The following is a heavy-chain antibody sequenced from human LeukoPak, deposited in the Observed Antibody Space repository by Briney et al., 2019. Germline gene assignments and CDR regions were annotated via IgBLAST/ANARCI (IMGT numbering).Heavy chain of an antibody. CDR2: IWKDGSNK. J-gene: IGHJ4*02. CDR3: AKVSELLEYFDY. Sequence: GGSLRLSCAVSGLTFSSYGMHWVRQAPGKGLEWVAVIWKDGSNKDYADSVKGRFTISRDNSKNTLYLQMNSLRAEDTAVYYCAKVSELLEYFDYWGQGTLVTVSS. D-gene: IGHD1-26*01. V-gene: IGHV3-33*06. CDR1: GLTFSSYG.